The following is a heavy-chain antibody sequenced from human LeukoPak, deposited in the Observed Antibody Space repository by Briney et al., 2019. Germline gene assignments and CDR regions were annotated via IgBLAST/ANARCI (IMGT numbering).Heavy chain of an antibody. V-gene: IGHV3-7*03. CDR3: ARGGSSWGDY. J-gene: IGHJ4*02. CDR1: GFTFSRYW. D-gene: IGHD6-13*01. Sequence: GGSLRLSCAASGFTFSRYWMNWVRQAPGKGLEWVANIKEDGSEKNYVDSVKDRFTISRDNAKNSLYLQMNSLRAEDTAVYYCARGGSSWGDYWGQGTLVTVSS. CDR2: IKEDGSEK.